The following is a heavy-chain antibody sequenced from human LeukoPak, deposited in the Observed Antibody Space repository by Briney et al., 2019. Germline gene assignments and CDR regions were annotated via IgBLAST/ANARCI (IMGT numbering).Heavy chain of an antibody. CDR1: GFTFSSYA. CDR2: ISYDGSNK. D-gene: IGHD6-19*01. CDR3: ARDREQWLVTAFDI. J-gene: IGHJ3*02. V-gene: IGHV3-30-3*01. Sequence: GGSLRLSCAASGFTFSSYALHWVRQAPGKGLEWVAVISYDGSNKYYADSVKGRFTISRDNTKNTLYLQMNSLRSEDTAVYYCARDREQWLVTAFDIWGQGTMVTVSS.